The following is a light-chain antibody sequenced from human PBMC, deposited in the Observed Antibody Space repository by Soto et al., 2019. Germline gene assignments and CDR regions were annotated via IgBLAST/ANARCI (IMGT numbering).Light chain of an antibody. V-gene: IGKV1-5*01. CDR2: YVS. Sequence: DIQMTQSPSTLSGSVGDRVTITCRASQSISSWLAWXXXXXXXAXXXVXXYVSSLESGVPSRFSGSGSGTEFTLTISSLQPDDFATYYCQQYNSYSWTFGQGT. CDR1: QSISSW. J-gene: IGKJ1*01. CDR3: QQYNSYSWT.